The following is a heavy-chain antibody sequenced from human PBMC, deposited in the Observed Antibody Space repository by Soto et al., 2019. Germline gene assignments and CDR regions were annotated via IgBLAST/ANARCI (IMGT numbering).Heavy chain of an antibody. J-gene: IGHJ4*02. V-gene: IGHV1-3*04. CDR2: INTGNGNT. Sequence: QVQLVQSGAEEKKPGASVKVSCKASGYIFTSYAMHWVRQAPGQRLEWMGWINTGNGNTKYSQMLMGRVXXTXDXXASTAYLKLSSLRSEDTAVYYCARWDTGYSYGLGYWGQGTLVTVSS. D-gene: IGHD5-18*01. CDR1: GYIFTSYA. CDR3: ARWDTGYSYGLGY.